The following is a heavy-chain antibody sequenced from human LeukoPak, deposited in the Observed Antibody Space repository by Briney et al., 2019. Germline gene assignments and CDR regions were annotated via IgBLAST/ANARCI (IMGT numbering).Heavy chain of an antibody. D-gene: IGHD1-26*01. CDR1: GGSISSYY. V-gene: IGHV4-59*01. Sequence: SETLSLTCTVSGGSISSYYWSWIRQPPGKGLEWIGNIYDIGSTNYSPSLKSRVTISVDTSKNQFSLKLSSVTAADTALYYCARGVYSGTYYVDYWGQGTLVTVSS. CDR3: ARGVYSGTYYVDY. CDR2: IYDIGST. J-gene: IGHJ4*02.